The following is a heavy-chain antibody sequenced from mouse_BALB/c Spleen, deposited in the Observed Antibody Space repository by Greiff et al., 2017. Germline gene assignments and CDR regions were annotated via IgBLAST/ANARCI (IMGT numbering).Heavy chain of an antibody. CDR3: ARYDGYYGY. V-gene: IGHV5-15*02. D-gene: IGHD2-3*01. J-gene: IGHJ2*01. Sequence: EVQLVESGGGLVQPGGSRKLSCAASGFTFSDYGMAWVRQAPGKGPEWVAFISNLAYSIYYADTVTGRFTISRENAKNTLYLEMSSLRSEDTAMYYCARYDGYYGYWGQGTTLTVSA. CDR2: ISNLAYSI. CDR1: GFTFSDYG.